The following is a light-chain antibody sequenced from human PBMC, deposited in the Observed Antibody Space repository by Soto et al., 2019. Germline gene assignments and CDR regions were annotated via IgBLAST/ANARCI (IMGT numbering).Light chain of an antibody. CDR3: QQYYSTPLT. Sequence: DIVMTQSPDSLAVSLGERATINCKSSQSVLYSSNNKNYLAWYQQKPGQPPKLLIYWAATRESGVPERFSDNGSGTDFALTISSLQAQDVAVYYCQQYYSTPLTFGGGTKVEI. V-gene: IGKV4-1*01. J-gene: IGKJ4*01. CDR1: QSVLYSSNNKNY. CDR2: WAA.